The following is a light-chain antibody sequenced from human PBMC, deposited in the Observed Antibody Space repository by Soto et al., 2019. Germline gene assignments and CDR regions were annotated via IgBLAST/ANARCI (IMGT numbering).Light chain of an antibody. CDR3: QTWGTGVV. CDR1: SGHNSYA. J-gene: IGLJ2*01. Sequence: QSVLTQSPSASASLGASVKLTCTLSSGHNSYAIAWHQQQPEKGPRYLMRLNSNGSHSKGDGIPDRFSGSSSGAERYLTISSLQSEDEADYYCQTWGTGVVFGGGTQLTVL. V-gene: IGLV4-69*01. CDR2: LNSNGSH.